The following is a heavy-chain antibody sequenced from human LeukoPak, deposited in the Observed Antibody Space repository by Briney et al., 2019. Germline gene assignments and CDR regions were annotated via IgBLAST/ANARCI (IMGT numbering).Heavy chain of an antibody. V-gene: IGHV1-3*01. D-gene: IGHD6-6*01. Sequence: ASVTVSCKASGYTFTSYVMHWVRQAPGQRLEWMGWINAGNGNTKYSQKFQGRVTITRDTSASTAYMELSRLRSEDTADYYCARFGDSSSSYWGQGTLVTVSS. CDR1: GYTFTSYV. J-gene: IGHJ4*02. CDR2: INAGNGNT. CDR3: ARFGDSSSSY.